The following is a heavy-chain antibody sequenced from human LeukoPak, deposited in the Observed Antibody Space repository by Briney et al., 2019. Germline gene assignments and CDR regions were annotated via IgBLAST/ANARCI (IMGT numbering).Heavy chain of an antibody. J-gene: IGHJ4*02. CDR1: GFIFKTYT. Sequence: GGSLRLSCASSGFIFKTYTMTWVRQAPGKGLEWVSSITGDCKYITYADSVKGRFTISRDNAKNSLYLQVASLRGDDTATYYCAREGNDYYYDQWGQGTLVTVSP. D-gene: IGHD3-16*01. V-gene: IGHV3-21*01. CDR2: ITGDCKYI. CDR3: AREGNDYYYDQ.